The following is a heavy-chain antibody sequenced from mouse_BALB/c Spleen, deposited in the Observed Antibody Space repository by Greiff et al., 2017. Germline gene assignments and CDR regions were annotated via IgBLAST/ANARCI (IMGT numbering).Heavy chain of an antibody. D-gene: IGHD2-10*01. CDR3: ATYYGNYAFAY. J-gene: IGHJ3*01. Sequence: EVQGVESGPGLVKPSQSLSLTCTVTGYSITSDYAWNWIRQFPGNKLEWMGYISYSGSTSYNPSLKSRISITRDTSKNQFFLQLNSVTTEDTATYYCATYYGNYAFAYWGQGTLVTVSA. CDR2: ISYSGST. V-gene: IGHV3-2*02. CDR1: GYSITSDYA.